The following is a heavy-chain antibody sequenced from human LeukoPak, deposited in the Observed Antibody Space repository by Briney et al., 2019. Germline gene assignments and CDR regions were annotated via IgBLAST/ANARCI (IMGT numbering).Heavy chain of an antibody. CDR1: GGSISSGGYY. Sequence: SETLSLTCTVSGGSISSGGYYWSWIRQHPGKGLEWIGYIYYSGSTYYNPSLKSRVTISVDTSKNQFSLKLSSVTAADTAVYYCARVRVVRGVITYGMDVWGQGTTVTVSS. J-gene: IGHJ6*02. CDR3: ARVRVVRGVITYGMDV. V-gene: IGHV4-31*03. D-gene: IGHD3-10*01. CDR2: IYYSGST.